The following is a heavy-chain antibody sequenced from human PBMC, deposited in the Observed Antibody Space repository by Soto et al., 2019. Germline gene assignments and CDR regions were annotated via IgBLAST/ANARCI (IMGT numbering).Heavy chain of an antibody. J-gene: IGHJ3*02. V-gene: IGHV3-23*01. CDR2: ISGSGGST. D-gene: IGHD6-19*01. Sequence: EAQLLESGGGLVQPGESLRLSCAASGFTFNTDAMTWVRQAPGRGLEWVSTISGSGGSTYYADSVKGRFTISRDNSKNTLSLQMNSLRDDDTAVYFCAKGRRSGWAHDVFDIWGQGTMVTVSS. CDR1: GFTFNTDA. CDR3: AKGRRSGWAHDVFDI.